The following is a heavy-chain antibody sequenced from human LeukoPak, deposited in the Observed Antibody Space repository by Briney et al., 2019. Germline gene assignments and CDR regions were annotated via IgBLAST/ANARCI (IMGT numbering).Heavy chain of an antibody. CDR1: GFTFSSYG. V-gene: IGHV3-30*03. Sequence: GGSLRLSCAASGFTFSSYGMHWVRQAPGKGLEWVAVISYDGSNKYYADSVKGRFTISRDNAKNSLYLQMNSLRAEDTAVYYCAVATIKDYFDYWGQGTLATVSS. CDR3: AVATIKDYFDY. D-gene: IGHD5-24*01. J-gene: IGHJ4*02. CDR2: ISYDGSNK.